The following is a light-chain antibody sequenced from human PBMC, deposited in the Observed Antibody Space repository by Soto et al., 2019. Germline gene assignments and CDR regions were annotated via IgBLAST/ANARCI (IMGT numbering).Light chain of an antibody. V-gene: IGKV1-5*01. Sequence: DIQTTQSPSTLSASVGDRVTITCRASQSISSWLAWYQQKPGKAPKLLIYDASSLESGVPSRFSGSGSGTEFTLTISSLQPDDFATYYCQQRGTWPRVTFGGGTKVEIK. CDR1: QSISSW. CDR2: DAS. CDR3: QQRGTWPRVT. J-gene: IGKJ4*01.